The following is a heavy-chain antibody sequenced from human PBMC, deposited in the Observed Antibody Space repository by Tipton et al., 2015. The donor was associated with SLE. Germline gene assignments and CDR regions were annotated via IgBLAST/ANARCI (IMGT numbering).Heavy chain of an antibody. CDR1: GDSFTSYW. V-gene: IGHV5-51*03. CDR2: IYPDDSDT. D-gene: IGHD6-19*01. J-gene: IGHJ5*02. Sequence: QLVQSGAEMKKPGESLKISCKGSGDSFTSYWIGWVRQMPGKGLEWMGIIYPDDSDTRYSPSFQGQVTISVDKSISTAYLQWSSLKASDTAMYYCARGRAVALQHNWFDPWGQGTLVTVSS. CDR3: ARGRAVALQHNWFDP.